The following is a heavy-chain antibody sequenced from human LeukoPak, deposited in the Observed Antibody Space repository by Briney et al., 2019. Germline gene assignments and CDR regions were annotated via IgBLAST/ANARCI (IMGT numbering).Heavy chain of an antibody. V-gene: IGHV3-21*01. D-gene: IGHD6-6*01. CDR2: ISSVSTYI. CDR1: GFNFNTYS. J-gene: IGHJ5*02. CDR3: ARGSEGSSLNWFDP. Sequence: PGGSLRLSCAASGFNFNTYSMNWVRQAPGKGLEWVSGISSVSTYIYYADSVKGRFTISRDSAKNSLYLQMNSLRAEDSALYYCARGSEGSSLNWFDPWGQGTLVTVSS.